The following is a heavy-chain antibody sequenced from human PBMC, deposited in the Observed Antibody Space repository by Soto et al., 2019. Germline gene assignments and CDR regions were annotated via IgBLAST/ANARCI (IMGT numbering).Heavy chain of an antibody. CDR3: AREYTAWPLAYGLDV. Sequence: PGGSLRLSCVGSGFTFSTYSINWVRQVPGKGLEWVSSISSRSDIYYADSVKGRFTISRDNAKNSVSLQMNSLRAEDTAVYYCAREYTAWPLAYGLDVWGQGTPVTVSS. J-gene: IGHJ6*02. CDR2: ISSRSDI. V-gene: IGHV3-21*01. D-gene: IGHD2-2*02. CDR1: GFTFSTYS.